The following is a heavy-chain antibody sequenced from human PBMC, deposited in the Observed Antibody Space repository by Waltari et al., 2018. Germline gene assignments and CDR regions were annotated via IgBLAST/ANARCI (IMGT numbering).Heavy chain of an antibody. J-gene: IGHJ4*02. CDR2: IYYSGST. Sequence: QVQLQESGPGLVKPSETLSLTCTVSGGSISSYYWSWIRQPPGKGLEWIGYIYYSGSTTYNPSLKSRVTISVDTSKNQFSLKLSSVTAADTAVYYCARASSSELQIDYWGQGTLVTVSS. CDR3: ARASSSELQIDY. V-gene: IGHV4-59*01. CDR1: GGSISSYY. D-gene: IGHD6-6*01.